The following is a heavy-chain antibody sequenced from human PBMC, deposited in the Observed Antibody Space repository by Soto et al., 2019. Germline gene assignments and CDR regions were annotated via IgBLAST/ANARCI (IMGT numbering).Heavy chain of an antibody. Sequence: GGSLRLSCAASGFSFSSYWMSWVRQAPGKGLEWVGNIKQDGSEKYYVDSLKGRFTISRDNAKNSLYLQMNSLRVEDTAVYYWARDRLDVGAPTEDYWGQGTQVTVSS. CDR1: GFSFSSYW. V-gene: IGHV3-7*01. CDR2: IKQDGSEK. J-gene: IGHJ4*02. D-gene: IGHD1-26*01. CDR3: ARDRLDVGAPTEDY.